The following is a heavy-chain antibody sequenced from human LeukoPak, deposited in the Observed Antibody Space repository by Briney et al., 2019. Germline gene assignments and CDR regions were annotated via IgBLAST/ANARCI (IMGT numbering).Heavy chain of an antibody. J-gene: IGHJ4*02. D-gene: IGHD4-23*01. V-gene: IGHV3-30-3*01. CDR3: ARDQNSADHYFDY. CDR1: GFTFSSYA. Sequence: PGGSLRLSCAASGFTFSSYAMHWVRQAPGKGLEWVAVISYDGSNKYYADSVKGRFTISRDNSKNTLYLQMNSLRAEDTAVYYCARDQNSADHYFDYWGQGTLVTVSS. CDR2: ISYDGSNK.